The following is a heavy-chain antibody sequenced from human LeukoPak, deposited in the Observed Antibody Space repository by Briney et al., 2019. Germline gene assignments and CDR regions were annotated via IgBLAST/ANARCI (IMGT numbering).Heavy chain of an antibody. J-gene: IGHJ4*02. CDR2: ISGGGGST. CDR1: GFTFTSYS. D-gene: IGHD3-10*01. V-gene: IGHV3-23*01. Sequence: GGSLRLSCAASGFTFTSYSMNWVRQAPGKGLEWVSTISGGGGSTYYADSVKGRFTISRDNSKNTLFLQMNSLRAEDTALYFCAAGSGSFSPFDYWGQGTLVTVSS. CDR3: AAGSGSFSPFDY.